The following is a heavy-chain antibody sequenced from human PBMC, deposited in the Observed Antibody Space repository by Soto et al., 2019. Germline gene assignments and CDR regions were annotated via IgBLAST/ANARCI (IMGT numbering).Heavy chain of an antibody. D-gene: IGHD3-22*01. CDR2: IIPIFGTA. Sequence: SVKVSCKASGGTFSSYAISWVRQAPGQGLEWMGGIIPIFGTANYAQKFQGRVTITADESTSTAYMELSSLRSEDTAVYYCASIYYYDSSGYYYYAFDIWGQGTMVTVSS. V-gene: IGHV1-69*13. J-gene: IGHJ3*02. CDR1: GGTFSSYA. CDR3: ASIYYYDSSGYYYYAFDI.